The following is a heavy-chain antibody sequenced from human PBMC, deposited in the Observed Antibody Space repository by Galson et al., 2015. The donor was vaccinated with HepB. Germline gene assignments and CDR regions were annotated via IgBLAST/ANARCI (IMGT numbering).Heavy chain of an antibody. CDR1: GFTFSSYA. J-gene: IGHJ4*02. Sequence: SLRLSCAASGFTFSSYAMHWVRQAPGKGLEYVSAISSNGGSTYYADSVKGRFTISRDNSKNTLYLQMSSLRAEDTAVYYCVKDFPGYTDGYWGQGTLVTVSS. CDR2: ISSNGGST. CDR3: VKDFPGYTDGY. D-gene: IGHD2-2*02. V-gene: IGHV3-64D*06.